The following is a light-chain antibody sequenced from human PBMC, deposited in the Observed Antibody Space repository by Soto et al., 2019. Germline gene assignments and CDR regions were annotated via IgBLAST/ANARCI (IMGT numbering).Light chain of an antibody. CDR3: QQYNNWPPIT. Sequence: EIVMTQSPATLSVSPGETVTLGCMASQSISNNLAWYRQKPGQAPRLLIFGASTRATGIPARFSGSGSGTEFTLTISSLESEDPAVYYCQQYNNWPPITFGQGTRLEIK. CDR1: QSISNN. J-gene: IGKJ5*01. V-gene: IGKV3-15*01. CDR2: GAS.